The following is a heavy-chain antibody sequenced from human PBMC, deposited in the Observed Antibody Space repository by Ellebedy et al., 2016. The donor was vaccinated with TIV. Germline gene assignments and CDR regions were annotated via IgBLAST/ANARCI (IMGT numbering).Heavy chain of an antibody. Sequence: GGSLRLSXAASGFIFSNYWMAWVRQAPGKGLEWVANIKQDGSEKYYVDSVKGRFTISRDNAKNSLYLQMNSLRAEDTAVYYCARRYFDLWGRGTLVTVSS. J-gene: IGHJ2*01. CDR3: ARRYFDL. CDR2: IKQDGSEK. V-gene: IGHV3-7*01. CDR1: GFIFSNYW.